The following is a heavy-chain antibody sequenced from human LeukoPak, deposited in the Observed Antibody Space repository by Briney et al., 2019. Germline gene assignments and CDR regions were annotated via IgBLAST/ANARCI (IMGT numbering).Heavy chain of an antibody. CDR3: ATAPTIFGVVILDY. CDR1: GYTLTELS. D-gene: IGHD3-3*01. Sequence: GASVKVSCKISGYTLTELSIHWVRQAPGKGLEWMGGFAPEDGETIYAQKFQGRVTMTEDTSTDTAYMELSSLRSEDTAVYYCATAPTIFGVVILDYWGQGTLVTVSS. V-gene: IGHV1-24*01. CDR2: FAPEDGET. J-gene: IGHJ4*02.